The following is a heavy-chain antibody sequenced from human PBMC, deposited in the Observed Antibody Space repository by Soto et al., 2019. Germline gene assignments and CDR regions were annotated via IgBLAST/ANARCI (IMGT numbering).Heavy chain of an antibody. CDR2: IYYSGST. V-gene: IGHV4-30-4*01. D-gene: IGHD3-10*01. CDR1: GGSISSGDYY. CDR3: GRSSEGSGRGGMDV. J-gene: IGHJ6*02. Sequence: PSETLSLTCTVSGGSISSGDYYWSWIRQPPGKGLEWIGYIYYSGSTYYNPSLKSRVTISVDTSKNQFSLKLSSVTAADTAVYYCGRSSEGSGRGGMDVWGQGTTVS.